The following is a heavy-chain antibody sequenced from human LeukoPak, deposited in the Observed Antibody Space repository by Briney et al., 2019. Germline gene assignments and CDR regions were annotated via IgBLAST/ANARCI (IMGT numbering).Heavy chain of an antibody. Sequence: PGGSLRLSCGASGLTVSSYAMSWVRQAPGKGLEWVSYISSSGGSIYYEDSVKGRFTISRDNAKNSLYLQMNSLRVEDTAVYYCARNFDIWGQGTLVTVSS. CDR2: ISSSGGSI. J-gene: IGHJ4*02. D-gene: IGHD3-9*01. V-gene: IGHV3-48*03. CDR3: ARNFDI. CDR1: GLTVSSYA.